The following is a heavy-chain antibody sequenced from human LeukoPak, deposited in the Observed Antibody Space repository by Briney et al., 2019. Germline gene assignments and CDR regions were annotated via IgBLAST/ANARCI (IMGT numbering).Heavy chain of an antibody. CDR3: AKAVPPPAGSYILDY. D-gene: IGHD3-10*01. Sequence: GGSLRLSCAVSGFRVSDYYMSWVRQAPGKGLEWVSAISGSGGSTYYADSVKGRFTISRDNSKNTLYLQMNSLRAEDTAVYYCAKAVPPPAGSYILDYWGQGTLVTVSS. CDR2: ISGSGGST. V-gene: IGHV3-23*01. CDR1: GFRVSDYY. J-gene: IGHJ4*02.